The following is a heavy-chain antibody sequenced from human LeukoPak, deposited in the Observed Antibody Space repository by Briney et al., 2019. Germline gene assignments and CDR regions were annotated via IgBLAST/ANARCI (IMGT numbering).Heavy chain of an antibody. CDR1: GFTFSSYA. Sequence: PGRSLRLSCAASGFTFSSYAMHWVRQAPGQGLEWMGWINPNSGGTNYAQKFQGRVTMTRDTSISTAYMELSRLRSDDTAVYYCTGGYPPSGGVWGQGTTVTVSS. D-gene: IGHD5-18*01. CDR3: TGGYPPSGGV. J-gene: IGHJ6*02. CDR2: INPNSGGT. V-gene: IGHV1-2*02.